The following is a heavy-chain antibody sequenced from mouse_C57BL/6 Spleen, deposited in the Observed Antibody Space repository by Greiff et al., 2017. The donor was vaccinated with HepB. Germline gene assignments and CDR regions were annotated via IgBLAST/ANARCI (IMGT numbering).Heavy chain of an antibody. J-gene: IGHJ3*01. CDR1: GYSITSGYY. Sequence: DVKLQESGPGLVKPSQSLSLTCSVTGYSITSGYYWNWIRQFPGNKLEWMGDISYDGSNNYNPSLKNRISITRDTSKNQFFLKLNSVTTEDTAKYYCARDNYGSSPFAYWGQGTLVTVSA. CDR3: ARDNYGSSPFAY. CDR2: ISYDGSN. V-gene: IGHV3-6*01. D-gene: IGHD1-1*01.